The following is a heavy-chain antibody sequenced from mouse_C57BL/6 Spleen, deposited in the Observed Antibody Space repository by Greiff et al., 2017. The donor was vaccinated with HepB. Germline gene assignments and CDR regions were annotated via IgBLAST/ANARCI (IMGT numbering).Heavy chain of an antibody. V-gene: IGHV1-64*01. Sequence: QVQLQQPGAELVKPGASVKLSCKASGYTFTSYWMHWVKQRPGQGLEWIGMIHPNSGSTNYNEKFKSKATLTVDKSSSTAYMQLSSLTSEDSAVYYCARDGYPSYWYFDVWGTGTTLTVSS. CDR2: IHPNSGST. D-gene: IGHD2-3*01. CDR3: ARDGYPSYWYFDV. CDR1: GYTFTSYW. J-gene: IGHJ1*03.